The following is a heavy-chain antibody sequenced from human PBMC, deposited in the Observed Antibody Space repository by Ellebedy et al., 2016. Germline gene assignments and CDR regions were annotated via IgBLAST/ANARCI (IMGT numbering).Heavy chain of an antibody. V-gene: IGHV4-31*03. Sequence: SETLSLTCTVSGGSISSGGYYWSWIRQHPGKGLEWIGYIYYSGSTYYNPSLKSRVTISVDTSKNQFSLKGSSGTAADTAVYHCARARSGYDQAHHFDYWGQGTLVTVSS. J-gene: IGHJ4*02. CDR3: ARARSGYDQAHHFDY. CDR1: GGSISSGGYY. D-gene: IGHD5-12*01. CDR2: IYYSGST.